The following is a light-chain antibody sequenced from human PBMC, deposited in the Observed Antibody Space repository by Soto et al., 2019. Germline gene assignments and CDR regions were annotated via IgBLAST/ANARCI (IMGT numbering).Light chain of an antibody. CDR2: GAS. Sequence: EIVLTQSPGTLSLSPGERATLSCRASQSVSSSYLAWYQQKPGQAPRLLIYGASSRATGIPVRFSGSGSGTEFTLTISSLQSEDLAVYFCQQYYXWRTFGQGTKVDIK. J-gene: IGKJ1*01. CDR1: QSVSSSY. CDR3: QQYYXWRT. V-gene: IGKV3-20*01.